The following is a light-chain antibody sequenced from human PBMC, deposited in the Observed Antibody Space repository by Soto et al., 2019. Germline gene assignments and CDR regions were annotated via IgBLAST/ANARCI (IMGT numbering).Light chain of an antibody. J-gene: IGKJ2*03. V-gene: IGKV1-9*01. CDR2: GAS. Sequence: EIPLTQSPSFLSASVGDRVTITCRASQVINTYLAWYQQKPGKAPRLLIHGASTLQSGVPSRFSGSGYGTEFTLTITTLQPEDFATYYCQQLNSYPQSFGQGTKLEI. CDR3: QQLNSYPQS. CDR1: QVINTY.